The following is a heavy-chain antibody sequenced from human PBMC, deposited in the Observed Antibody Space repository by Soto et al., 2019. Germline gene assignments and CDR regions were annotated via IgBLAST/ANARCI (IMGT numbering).Heavy chain of an antibody. CDR3: ATSGGGWYLY. J-gene: IGHJ4*02. CDR1: GYTFSSYD. D-gene: IGHD6-19*01. CDR2: LNPNSGDT. V-gene: IGHV1-8*01. Sequence: QVQLVQSGAEVKKPGASVKVSCKASGYTFSSYDINGVRQATGQGREWMGWLNPNSGDTGYAQKFQGRVTLTRNTSIDTAYIELSSLTSDDTAVYYCATSGGGWYLYWGQGTLVTVSS.